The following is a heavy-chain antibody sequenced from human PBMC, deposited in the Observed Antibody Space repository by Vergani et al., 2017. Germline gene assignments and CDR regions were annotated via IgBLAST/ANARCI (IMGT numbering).Heavy chain of an antibody. V-gene: IGHV7-4-1*02. CDR3: ARDRIVSGHYDFWSGYYRHFDY. J-gene: IGHJ4*02. Sequence: QVQLVQSGSELKKPGASVKVSCKASGYTFTSYAMNWVRQAPGQGLEWMGWINTNTGNPTYAQGFTGRFVFSLDTSVSTAYLQISSLKAEDTAVYYCARDRIVSGHYDFWSGYYRHFDYWGQGTRVTVSS. CDR1: GYTFTSYA. CDR2: INTNTGNP. D-gene: IGHD3-3*01.